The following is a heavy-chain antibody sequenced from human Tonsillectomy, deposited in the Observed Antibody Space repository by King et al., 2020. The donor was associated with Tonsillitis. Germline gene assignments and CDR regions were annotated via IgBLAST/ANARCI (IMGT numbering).Heavy chain of an antibody. CDR2: INPNSGGT. J-gene: IGHJ4*02. V-gene: IGHV1-2*02. CDR3: ARDKRGHCSGGSCYQGIDY. D-gene: IGHD2-15*01. Sequence: VQLVESGAEVKKPGASVKVSCKASGYTFTGYYMHWVRQAPGQGLEWMGWINPNSGGTNYAQKFQGRVTMTRDTSISTAYMELSRLRSDDTAVYYCARDKRGHCSGGSCYQGIDYWGQGTLVTVSS. CDR1: GYTFTGYY.